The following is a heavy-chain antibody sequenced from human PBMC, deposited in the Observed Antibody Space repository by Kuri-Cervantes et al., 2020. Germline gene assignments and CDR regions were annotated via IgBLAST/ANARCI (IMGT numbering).Heavy chain of an antibody. J-gene: IGHJ4*02. V-gene: IGHV1-18*01. CDR3: ARDPGYSGYDWTLDY. CDR1: GYTFTSYG. Sequence: ASVKVSCKASGYTFTSYGISWVRQAPGQGLEWMGWISAYNGNTKYAQKLQGRVTMTTDTSTSTAYMELSSLRSEDTAVYYCARDPGYSGYDWTLDYWGQGTLVTVSS. D-gene: IGHD5-12*01. CDR2: ISAYNGNT.